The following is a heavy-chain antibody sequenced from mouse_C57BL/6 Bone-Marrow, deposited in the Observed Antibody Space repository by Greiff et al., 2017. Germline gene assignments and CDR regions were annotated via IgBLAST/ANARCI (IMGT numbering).Heavy chain of an antibody. Sequence: VQLQQSGAELVMPGASVKLSCKASGYTFTSYWMHWVKQRPGQGLEWIGEIDPSDSYTNYNQKFKGKSTLTVDKSSSTAYMQLSSLTSEDSAVYYCARDTTAYARDYWGQGTSVTVSS. CDR2: IDPSDSYT. J-gene: IGHJ4*01. CDR1: GYTFTSYW. CDR3: ARDTTAYARDY. V-gene: IGHV1-69*01. D-gene: IGHD1-2*01.